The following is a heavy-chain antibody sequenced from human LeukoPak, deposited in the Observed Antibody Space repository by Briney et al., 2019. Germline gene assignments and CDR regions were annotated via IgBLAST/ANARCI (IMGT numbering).Heavy chain of an antibody. CDR1: GYTFTSYY. Sequence: ASVKVSCKASGYTFTSYYMHWVRQAPGQGLGWTGIINPSGGSTSYAQKFQGRVTMTRDTSTSTVYMELGSLSSEDTAVYYCARVGLYSGSYYIFDYWGQGALVTVSS. D-gene: IGHD1-26*01. J-gene: IGHJ4*02. V-gene: IGHV1-46*01. CDR2: INPSGGST. CDR3: ARVGLYSGSYYIFDY.